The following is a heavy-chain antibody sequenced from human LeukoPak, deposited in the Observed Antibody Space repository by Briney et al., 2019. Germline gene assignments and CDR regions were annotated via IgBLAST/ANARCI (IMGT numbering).Heavy chain of an antibody. CDR1: GFTFSSYS. CDR3: ARHEAVAGVNWFDP. D-gene: IGHD6-19*01. V-gene: IGHV3-48*01. Sequence: GGSLRLSCAASGFTFSSYSMNWVRQAPGKGLEWVSYISSSSSTIYYADSVKGRFTISRDNAKNSLYLQMNSLRAEDTAVYYCARHEAVAGVNWFDPWGQGTLVTVSS. J-gene: IGHJ5*02. CDR2: ISSSSSTI.